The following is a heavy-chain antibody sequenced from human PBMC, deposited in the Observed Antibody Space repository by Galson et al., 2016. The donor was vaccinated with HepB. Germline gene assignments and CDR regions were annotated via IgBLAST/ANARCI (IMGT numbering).Heavy chain of an antibody. J-gene: IGHJ5*02. V-gene: IGHV3-33*01. CDR1: GFGIATYG. CDR3: ARDLFGGIPPTWFDP. D-gene: IGHD2-21*01. Sequence: SLILSCAASGFGIATYGMHWVRHAPGKGLEWVAVIWSNGINMNYADSVMGRFTISRDTSQNTLYLHMSSLTTEDTGVYYCARDLFGGIPPTWFDPSGQGTLVTVSS. CDR2: IWSNGINM.